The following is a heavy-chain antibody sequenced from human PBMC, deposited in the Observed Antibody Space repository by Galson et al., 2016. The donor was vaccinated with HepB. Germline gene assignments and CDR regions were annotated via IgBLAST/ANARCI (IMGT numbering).Heavy chain of an antibody. V-gene: IGHV3-30*18. Sequence: SLRLSCAASGFTFSDYGMHWVRQAPGKGLEWVAVIRYDGTKRYYADSVKGRFTISRDNSKNTLYVQMKSLRAEDTAVYYCVKEEDWAFNGMDIWGQGTTVTVSS. CDR1: GFTFSDYG. J-gene: IGHJ6*02. D-gene: IGHD3-9*01. CDR3: VKEEDWAFNGMDI. CDR2: IRYDGTKR.